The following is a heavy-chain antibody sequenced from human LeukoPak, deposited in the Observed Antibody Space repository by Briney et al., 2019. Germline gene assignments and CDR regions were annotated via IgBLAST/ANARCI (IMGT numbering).Heavy chain of an antibody. CDR1: GYTFTSYG. D-gene: IGHD6-19*01. CDR3: ARDGQWLVPDY. J-gene: IGHJ4*02. Sequence: ASVKVSCKVSGYTFTSYGISWVRQAPGQGLEWMGWISAYNGNTNYAQKLQGRVTMTADTSTSTACMELRSLRSDDTAVYYCARDGQWLVPDYWGQGTLVTVSS. V-gene: IGHV1-18*04. CDR2: ISAYNGNT.